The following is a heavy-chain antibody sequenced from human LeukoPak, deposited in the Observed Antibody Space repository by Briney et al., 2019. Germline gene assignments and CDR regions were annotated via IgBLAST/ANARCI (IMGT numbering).Heavy chain of an antibody. Sequence: SDTLSLTCTVSGGSISSSSYYWGWIRQPPGKGLERIGSIYYSGSTYYNPSLKSRVTISVDTSKNQFSLKLSSVTAADTAVYYCAGRGITIFGVVYSEFWFDPWGQGTLVTVSS. CDR2: IYYSGST. D-gene: IGHD3-3*01. V-gene: IGHV4-39*01. CDR3: AGRGITIFGVVYSEFWFDP. J-gene: IGHJ5*02. CDR1: GGSISSSSYY.